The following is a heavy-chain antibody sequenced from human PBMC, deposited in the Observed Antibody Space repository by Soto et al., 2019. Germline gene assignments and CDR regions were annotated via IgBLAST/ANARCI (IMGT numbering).Heavy chain of an antibody. CDR2: VCHTGST. CDR3: ARGGNRYSNVASGVGGFDY. V-gene: IGHV4-59*01. D-gene: IGHD5-12*01. CDR1: GASISSSY. J-gene: IGHJ4*02. Sequence: SETLSLTCTVSGASISSSYWSWIRQSPGKGLEWIAYVCHTGSTNYNPSLKSGVTISLDTSKSQFTLNLTSLTTADTAVYFCARGGNRYSNVASGVGGFDYWGQGSLVTVSS.